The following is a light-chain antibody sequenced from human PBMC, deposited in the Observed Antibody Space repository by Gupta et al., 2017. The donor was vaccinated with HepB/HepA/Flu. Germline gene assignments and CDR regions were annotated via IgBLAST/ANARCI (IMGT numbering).Light chain of an antibody. CDR1: SSDVGGYNY. V-gene: IGLV2-14*01. Sequence: QSALTPPASVSGSPGQSITISCTRTSSDVGGYNYVSWYQQHPGKAPKLMIYAVTNRPSGVSNRFSGSRSGNTASLTISGLQAEDEADYCCSSYRSSSTLWVFGGGTKLTVL. CDR3: SSYRSSSTLWV. CDR2: AVT. J-gene: IGLJ3*02.